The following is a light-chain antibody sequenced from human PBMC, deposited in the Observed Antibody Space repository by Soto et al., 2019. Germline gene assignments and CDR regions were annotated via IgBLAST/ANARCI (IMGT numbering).Light chain of an antibody. Sequence: DIQMTQSPSSLSASVGDRVTITCRASQGISNYLAWYQQKPGTVPKLLISAASTLQTGVPSRFSGGGSGTDFTLTISSLQPEDVATYYCQQYNSPMYTFGQGTKLEIK. CDR2: AAS. J-gene: IGKJ2*01. V-gene: IGKV1-27*01. CDR3: QQYNSPMYT. CDR1: QGISNY.